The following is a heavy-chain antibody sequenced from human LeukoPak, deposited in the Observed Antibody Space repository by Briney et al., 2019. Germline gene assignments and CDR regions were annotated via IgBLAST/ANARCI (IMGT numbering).Heavy chain of an antibody. CDR3: ARDVGSSSWYFDY. CDR1: GYTFTSYY. V-gene: IGHV1-46*01. D-gene: IGHD6-13*01. J-gene: IGHJ4*02. Sequence: ASVKVSCKASGYTFTSYYMYWVRQAPGQGLEWMGMINPSGGSTTYAQKFQGRVTMTRDTSTSTVYMELSSLRSEDTAVYYCARDVGSSSWYFDYWGQGTLVTVSP. CDR2: INPSGGST.